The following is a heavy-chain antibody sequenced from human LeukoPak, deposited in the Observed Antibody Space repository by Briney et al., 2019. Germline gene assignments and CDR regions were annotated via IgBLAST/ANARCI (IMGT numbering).Heavy chain of an antibody. J-gene: IGHJ4*02. CDR1: GFTFSSYA. Sequence: GGSLRLSCAASGFTFSSYAMSWVRQAPGKELEWVSAISGSGGSTYYADSVKGRFTISRDNSKNTLYLQMNSLRAEDTAVYYCAKLREWELLHTVDYWGQGTLVTVSS. D-gene: IGHD1-26*01. CDR3: AKLREWELLHTVDY. CDR2: ISGSGGST. V-gene: IGHV3-23*01.